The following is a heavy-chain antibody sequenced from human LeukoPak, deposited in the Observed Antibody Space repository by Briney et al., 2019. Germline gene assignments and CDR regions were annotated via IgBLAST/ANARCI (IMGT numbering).Heavy chain of an antibody. D-gene: IGHD3-10*01. CDR3: AKDITMVRGPCMDV. V-gene: IGHV3-23*01. CDR1: GFTFSSYA. CDR2: ISGSGGST. J-gene: IGHJ6*02. Sequence: PGGSLRLSCAASGFTFSSYAMSRVRQAPGKGLEWVSAISGSGGSTYYADSVKGRFTISRDNSKNTLYLQMNSLRAEDTAVYYCAKDITMVRGPCMDVWGQGTTVTVSS.